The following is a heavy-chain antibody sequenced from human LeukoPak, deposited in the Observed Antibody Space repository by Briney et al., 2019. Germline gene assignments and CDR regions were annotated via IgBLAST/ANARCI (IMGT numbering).Heavy chain of an antibody. V-gene: IGHV4-4*07. J-gene: IGHJ4*02. CDR2: IYTSGST. CDR3: ARDRGGSYPHSDYFDY. CDR1: GGSISSYY. D-gene: IGHD1-26*01. Sequence: SETLSLTCTVSGGSISSYYWSWIRQPAGNELEWIGGIYTSGSTNYNPSLKSRVTMSVDTSKNQFSLKLSSVTAADTAVYYCARDRGGSYPHSDYFDYWGQGTLVTVSS.